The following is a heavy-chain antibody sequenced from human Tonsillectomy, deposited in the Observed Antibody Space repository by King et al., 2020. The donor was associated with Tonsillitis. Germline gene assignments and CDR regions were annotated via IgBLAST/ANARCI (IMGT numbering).Heavy chain of an antibody. Sequence: QLVQSGAEVKKPGSSVKVSCKASGDTFSNYAISWVRQAPGQGLEWMGVIIPMFDTTNYAQKLQGRVTITADESRRIAYLELSSLRSEDTGVYYCARVGEGGPSSYYGMDVWGQGTTVTVSS. CDR3: ARVGEGGPSSYYGMDV. V-gene: IGHV1-69*01. J-gene: IGHJ6*02. D-gene: IGHD3-16*01. CDR1: GDTFSNYA. CDR2: IIPMFDTT.